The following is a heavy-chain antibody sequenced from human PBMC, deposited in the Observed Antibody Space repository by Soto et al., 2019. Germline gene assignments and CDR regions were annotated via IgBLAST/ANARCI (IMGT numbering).Heavy chain of an antibody. CDR3: ARENCSGGSCPFDY. J-gene: IGHJ4*02. Sequence: TSETLSLTCTVSGGSISSYYWSWIRQPPGKGLEWIGYIYYSGSTNYNPSLKSRVTISVDTSKNQFSLKLSSVTAADTAVYYCARENCSGGSCPFDYWGQGTLVTVSS. D-gene: IGHD2-15*01. CDR2: IYYSGST. CDR1: GGSISSYY. V-gene: IGHV4-59*01.